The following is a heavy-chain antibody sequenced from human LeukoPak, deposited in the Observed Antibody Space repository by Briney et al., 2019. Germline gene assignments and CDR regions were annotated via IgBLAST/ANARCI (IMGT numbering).Heavy chain of an antibody. Sequence: PGGSLRLSCAASGFTFSSYAMSWVRQAPGKGLEWLSSISGSGSSTYYADSVKGRFTISRDNSKNMLYLQMISLRADDTAVYFCAKVDGTTIFEVFDYWGQGTLVTVSS. V-gene: IGHV3-23*01. D-gene: IGHD3-3*01. CDR2: ISGSGSST. J-gene: IGHJ4*02. CDR1: GFTFSSYA. CDR3: AKVDGTTIFEVFDY.